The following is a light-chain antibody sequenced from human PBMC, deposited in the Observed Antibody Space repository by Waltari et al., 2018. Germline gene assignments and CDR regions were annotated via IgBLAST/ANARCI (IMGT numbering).Light chain of an antibody. CDR2: GAS. V-gene: IGKV3-20*01. CDR1: QSVSSSY. CDR3: QQYGSSPWT. J-gene: IGKJ1*01. Sequence: PGERATLSCRASQSVSSSYLAWYQQKPGQAPRLLIYGASSRATGIPDRFSGSGSGKDFTLTISRLEPEDFAVYYCQQYGSSPWTFGQGTKVEIK.